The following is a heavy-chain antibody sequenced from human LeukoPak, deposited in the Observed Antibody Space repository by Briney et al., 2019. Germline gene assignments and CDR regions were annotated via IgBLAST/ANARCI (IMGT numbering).Heavy chain of an antibody. CDR3: ARVGRYCSSTSGYLNWFDP. CDR2: INHSGST. D-gene: IGHD2-2*01. J-gene: IGHJ5*02. Sequence: PSETLSLTCAVYGGSFSGYYWSWIRQPPGKGLEWIGEINHSGSTNYNPSLKSRVTISVDTSKNQFSLKLSSVTAADTAVYYCARVGRYCSSTSGYLNWFDPWGQGTLVTVSS. V-gene: IGHV4-34*01. CDR1: GGSFSGYY.